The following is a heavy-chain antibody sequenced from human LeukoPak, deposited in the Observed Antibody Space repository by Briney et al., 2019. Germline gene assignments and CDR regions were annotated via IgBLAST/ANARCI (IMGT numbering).Heavy chain of an antibody. D-gene: IGHD2-15*01. Sequence: ASVKVSCKASGCTFTSYDINWVRQATGQGLEWMGWMNPNSGNTGYAQKFQGRVTMTRNTSISTAYMELSSLRSEDTAVYYCASTLGYCSGGSCSDYWGQGTLVTVSS. CDR2: MNPNSGNT. V-gene: IGHV1-8*01. CDR3: ASTLGYCSGGSCSDY. CDR1: GCTFTSYD. J-gene: IGHJ4*02.